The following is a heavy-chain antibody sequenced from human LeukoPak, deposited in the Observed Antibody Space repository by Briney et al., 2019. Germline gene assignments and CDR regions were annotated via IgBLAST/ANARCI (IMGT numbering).Heavy chain of an antibody. CDR2: IYYSGST. J-gene: IGHJ6*03. Sequence: PSGTLSLTCTVSGGSISTYHWSWIRQPPGKGLEWIGYIYYSGSTNYNPSLKSRVTISVDTSKNQFSLKLSSVTAADTAVYYCARDDYYYYYMYVWGKGTTVTVSS. CDR3: ARDDYYYYYMYV. CDR1: GGSISTYH. V-gene: IGHV4-59*01.